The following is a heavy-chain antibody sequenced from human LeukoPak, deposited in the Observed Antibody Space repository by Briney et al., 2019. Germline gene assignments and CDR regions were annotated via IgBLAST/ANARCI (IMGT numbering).Heavy chain of an antibody. CDR2: ISSSGFRT. Sequence: GGSLRLSCAASGFSFSSDAMSWVRQAPGKGLEWVSGISSSGFRTYYADSVKGRFTISRDNSKNTLYLQMNSLRAEDDTAVYYCAKSPVTSNGGPAYWGQGTLVTVSS. J-gene: IGHJ4*02. CDR1: GFSFSSDA. V-gene: IGHV3-23*01. CDR3: AKSPVTSNGGPAY. D-gene: IGHD7-27*01.